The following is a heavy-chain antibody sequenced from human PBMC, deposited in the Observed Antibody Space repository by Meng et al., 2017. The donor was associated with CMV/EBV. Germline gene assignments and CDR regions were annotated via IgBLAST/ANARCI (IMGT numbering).Heavy chain of an antibody. V-gene: IGHV5-51*01. D-gene: IGHD3-3*01. CDR3: ARGMVEIFGVVMRWFDP. CDR2: IYPGDSDT. CDR1: GYSFTSYW. Sequence: ESLKISCKGSGYSFTSYWIGWVRQMPGKGLEWMGIIYPGDSDTRYSPSFQGQVTISADKSISTAYLQWSSLKASDTAMYYCARGMVEIFGVVMRWFDPWGQGTLVTVSS. J-gene: IGHJ5*02.